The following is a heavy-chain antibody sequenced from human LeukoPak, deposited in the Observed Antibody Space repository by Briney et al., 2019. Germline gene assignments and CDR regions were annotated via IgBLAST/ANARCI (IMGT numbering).Heavy chain of an antibody. V-gene: IGHV3-43*02. CDR1: GFTFDDYA. D-gene: IGHD4-17*01. Sequence: GGSLRLSCAASGFTFDDYAMHWVRHAPGKGLEWVSLISGDGGSTYYADSVKGRFTISRDNSKNSLYLQMNSLRTEDTALYYCAKAAYTMTTLPFDYWGQGTLVTVSS. CDR3: AKAAYTMTTLPFDY. CDR2: ISGDGGST. J-gene: IGHJ4*02.